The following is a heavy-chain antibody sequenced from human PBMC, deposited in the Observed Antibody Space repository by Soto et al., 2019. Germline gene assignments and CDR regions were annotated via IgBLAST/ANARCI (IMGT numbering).Heavy chain of an antibody. CDR2: ISSSGGRT. Sequence: GGSLRLSCGTSGFTFTNYGIVLVRQSPWRGLEWVSGISSSGGRTYYADSVKGRFTSSRDNSKNTLFLQINSLRAEDTAVYYCAKGAKSRMVIEYFDYWGQGSLVTVSS. CDR1: GFTFTNYG. D-gene: IGHD2-8*01. J-gene: IGHJ4*02. V-gene: IGHV3-23*01. CDR3: AKGAKSRMVIEYFDY.